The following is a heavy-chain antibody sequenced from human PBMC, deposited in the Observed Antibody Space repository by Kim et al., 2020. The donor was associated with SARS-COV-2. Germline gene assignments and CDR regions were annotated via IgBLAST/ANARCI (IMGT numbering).Heavy chain of an antibody. CDR2: ISWNSGSI. J-gene: IGHJ6*02. D-gene: IGHD5-12*01. CDR3: AKGGNSGYSYYYYYGMDV. V-gene: IGHV3-9*01. CDR1: GFTFGDYA. Sequence: GGSLRLSCAASGFTFGDYAMHWVRQAPGKGLEWVSGISWNSGSIGYADSVKGRFTISRDNAKNSLYLQMNSLRAEDTALYYCAKGGNSGYSYYYYYGMDVWGQGTTVTVSS.